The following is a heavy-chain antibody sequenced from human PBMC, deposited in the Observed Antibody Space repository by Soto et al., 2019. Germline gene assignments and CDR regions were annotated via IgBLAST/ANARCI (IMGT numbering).Heavy chain of an antibody. CDR1: GDSVSSNSAA. CDR2: TYYRSKWYN. CDR3: VRDEGYCSSTSCPHYYYGMDV. D-gene: IGHD2-2*01. J-gene: IGHJ6*02. V-gene: IGHV6-1*01. Sequence: QVQLQQSGPGLVKPSQTLSVTCAISGDSVSSNSAAWNWIRQSPSRGLEWLGRTYYRSKWYNDYALSVTSRLTIKPDTSKNQFSLQLNSVTAEDTAVYYCVRDEGYCSSTSCPHYYYGMDVWGQGTTVTVSS.